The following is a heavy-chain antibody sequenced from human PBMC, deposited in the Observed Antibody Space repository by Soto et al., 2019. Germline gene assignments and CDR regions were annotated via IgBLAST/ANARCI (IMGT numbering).Heavy chain of an antibody. D-gene: IGHD2-2*01. V-gene: IGHV5-10-1*01. CDR1: GYSFTSYW. CDR3: ARLGDIVVVTAAYYYYYYGMDV. CDR2: IDPSDSYT. Sequence: PRGSLKISCRGSGYSFTSYWISWVRQMPGKGLEWMGRIDPSDSYTNYSPSFQGHVTISADKSISTAYLQWSSLKASDTAMYYCARLGDIVVVTAAYYYYYYGMDVWGQGTTVTVSS. J-gene: IGHJ6*02.